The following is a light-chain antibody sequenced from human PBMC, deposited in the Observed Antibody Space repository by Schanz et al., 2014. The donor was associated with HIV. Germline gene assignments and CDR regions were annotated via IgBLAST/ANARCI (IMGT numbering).Light chain of an antibody. CDR1: QSVSNN. Sequence: ETVMTQSPATLSVSPGERATLSCTASQSVSNNLAWYQQKLGQAPRLLIYSASTRVTGIPARFSGSGSGTEFTLTISSLQAEDVAVYFCHQYYRPPWTFGQGTKVEIK. CDR2: SAS. CDR3: HQYYRPPWT. J-gene: IGKJ1*01. V-gene: IGKV3-15*01.